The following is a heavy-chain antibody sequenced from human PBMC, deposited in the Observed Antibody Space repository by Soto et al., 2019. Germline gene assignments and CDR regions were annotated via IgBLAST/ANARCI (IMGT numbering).Heavy chain of an antibody. J-gene: IGHJ5*02. CDR2: ISSSGSTI. D-gene: IGHD2-2*01. CDR3: AREGEGHCISSSCLNWFDP. V-gene: IGHV3-48*02. CDR1: GFTFGSYA. Sequence: GGSLRLSCAASGFTFGSYAMSWVRQAPGKGLEWVSYISSSGSTIYYADSVKGRFTISRDNAKNSLYLQMNSLRDEDTAVYYCAREGEGHCISSSCLNWFDPWGQGTMVTVSS.